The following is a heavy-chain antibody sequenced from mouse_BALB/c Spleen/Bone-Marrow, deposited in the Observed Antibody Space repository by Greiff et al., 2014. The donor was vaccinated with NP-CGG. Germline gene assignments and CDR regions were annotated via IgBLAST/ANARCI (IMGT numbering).Heavy chain of an antibody. CDR1: GFSLTSYG. V-gene: IGHV2-9*02. CDR2: IWAGGST. CDR3: ARVYGSSYDPYYYAMDY. J-gene: IGHJ4*01. Sequence: ESGPGLVAPSQSLSITCTVSGFSLTSYGVYWARQPPGKGLEWLGVIWAGGSTNYNSGLMSRLSISKDNSKSQVLLKMNSLQTDDTAMYYCARVYGSSYDPYYYAMDYWGQGTSVTVSS. D-gene: IGHD1-1*01.